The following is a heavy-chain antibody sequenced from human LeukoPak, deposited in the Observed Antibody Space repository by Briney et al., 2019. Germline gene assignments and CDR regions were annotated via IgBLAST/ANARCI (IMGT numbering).Heavy chain of an antibody. J-gene: IGHJ4*02. CDR2: ISVSGDRT. CDR1: GFTFSIYA. CDR3: AKMPNYCTGGSCHWYYFEN. V-gene: IGHV3-23*01. Sequence: QTGGSLRLSCAASGFTFSIYAMSWVRQAPGKGLEWVSSISVSGDRTFYADSVRGRFTISRDNTKNTLYLQMDSLRAGDTAVYYCAKMPNYCTGGSCHWYYFENWGQGTLVTVSS. D-gene: IGHD2-15*01.